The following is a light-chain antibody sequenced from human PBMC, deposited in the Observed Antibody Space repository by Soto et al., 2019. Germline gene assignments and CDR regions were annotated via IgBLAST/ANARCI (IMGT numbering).Light chain of an antibody. CDR3: SAHGGTNPYV. V-gene: IGLV2-8*01. CDR1: ASDIGGYTF. CDR2: DVN. J-gene: IGLJ1*01. Sequence: QSALTQPPSASGSRGQSVAISCTGTASDIGGYTFVSWYQQHPGKAPKLLIYDVNKRPSGVPDRFSGSKSGNTASLTVSGRQAEDEADYYCSAHGGTNPYVFGTGTKLTVL.